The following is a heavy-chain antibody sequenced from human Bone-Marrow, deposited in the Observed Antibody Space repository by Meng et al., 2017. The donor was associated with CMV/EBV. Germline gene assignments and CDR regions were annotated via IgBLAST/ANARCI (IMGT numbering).Heavy chain of an antibody. D-gene: IGHD3-22*01. CDR2: INPNSGGT. V-gene: IGHV1-2*02. J-gene: IGHJ4*02. CDR1: GYTFTGYY. CDR3: ARDHYYYDSSGYYYDFDY. Sequence: ASVKVSCKASGYTFTGYYMHWVRQAPGQGLEWMGWINPNSGGTNYAQKFRGRVTMTRDTSISTAYMELSRLRSDDTAVYYCARDHYYYDSSGYYYDFDYWGQGTLVTVSS.